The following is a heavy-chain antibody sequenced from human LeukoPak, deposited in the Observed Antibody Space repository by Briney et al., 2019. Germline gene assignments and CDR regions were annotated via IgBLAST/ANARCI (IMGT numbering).Heavy chain of an antibody. CDR3: AREARDHYDFWSGNWFDP. D-gene: IGHD3-3*01. CDR1: GFIFSNYW. CDR2: IKQDGSEK. J-gene: IGHJ5*02. V-gene: IGHV3-7*01. Sequence: PGGSLRLSCEASGFIFSNYWMSWVRQAPGKGLEWVANIKQDGSEKYYVDSVKGRFTISRDDAKNSLYLQMNSLRAEDTAVYYCAREARDHYDFWSGNWFDPWGQGTLVTVSS.